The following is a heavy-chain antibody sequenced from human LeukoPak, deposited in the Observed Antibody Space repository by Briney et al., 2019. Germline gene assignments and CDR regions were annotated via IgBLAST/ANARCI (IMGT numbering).Heavy chain of an antibody. D-gene: IGHD4-17*01. V-gene: IGHV3-23*01. CDR1: GFTFSSYS. J-gene: IGHJ4*02. CDR2: ISGSGGST. CDR3: AKNSYGDYAIPGWDFDY. Sequence: GSLRLSCAASGFTFSSYSMNWVRQAPGKGLEWVSAISGSGGSTYYADSVKGRFTISRDNSKNTLYLQMNSLRAEDTAVYYCAKNSYGDYAIPGWDFDYWGQGTLVTVSS.